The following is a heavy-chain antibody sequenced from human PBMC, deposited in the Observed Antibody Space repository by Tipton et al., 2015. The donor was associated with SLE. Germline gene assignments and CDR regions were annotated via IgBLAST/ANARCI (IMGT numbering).Heavy chain of an antibody. D-gene: IGHD3-10*01. Sequence: GSLRLSCAASGFSFKTFAMHWVRQAPGKGLEWVAFMRYDGSSEYYADSVKGRFTISRDNSKNTLYLQMNSLRPEDTAVYYCAKGRGSGSYSLLDNWGQGTLVTVSS. CDR2: MRYDGSSE. J-gene: IGHJ4*02. CDR3: AKGRGSGSYSLLDN. V-gene: IGHV3-30*02. CDR1: GFSFKTFA.